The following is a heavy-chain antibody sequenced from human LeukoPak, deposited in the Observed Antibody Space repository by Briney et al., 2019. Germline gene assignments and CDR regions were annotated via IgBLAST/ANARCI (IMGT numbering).Heavy chain of an antibody. CDR2: ISSNGGDV. D-gene: IGHD6-19*01. J-gene: IGHJ5*02. V-gene: IGHV3-64*04. CDR3: AREPFLSSGWYGEDWFDP. Sequence: GGSLRLSFSASGFTFSNYGMHWVRHAPGKGLETVSAISSNGGDVNYADSVKGGFTISRDNAKNSLYQQMNSLRAEDTAVYYCAREPFLSSGWYGEDWFDPWAQGTLVTVSS. CDR1: GFTFSNYG.